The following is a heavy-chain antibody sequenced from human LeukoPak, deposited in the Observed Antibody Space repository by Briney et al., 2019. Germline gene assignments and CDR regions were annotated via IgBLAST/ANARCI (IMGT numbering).Heavy chain of an antibody. CDR1: GGSISSSYYY. CDR3: ATASSGSYYYFDY. CDR2: IYYSGST. Sequence: PSETLSLTCTVSGGSISSSYYYWGWIRQPPGKGLEWIGSIYYSGSTDYNPSLKSRVTISVDTSKKQFSLKLNSMTAADTAVYYCATASSGSYYYFDYWGQGTLVTVSS. D-gene: IGHD1-26*01. V-gene: IGHV4-39*01. J-gene: IGHJ4*02.